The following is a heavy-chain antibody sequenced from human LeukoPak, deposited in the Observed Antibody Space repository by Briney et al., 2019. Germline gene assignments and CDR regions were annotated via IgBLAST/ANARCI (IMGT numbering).Heavy chain of an antibody. CDR3: AREGPGGDGHNSYFDY. CDR2: INHSGST. J-gene: IGHJ4*02. V-gene: IGHV4-34*01. D-gene: IGHD5-24*01. Sequence: PSETLSLTCAVYGGSFSGYYWSWIRQPPGKGLEWIGEINHSGSTNYNPSLKSRVTISVDTSKNQFSLKLSSVTAADTAVYYCAREGPGGDGHNSYFDYWGQGTLVTVSS. CDR1: GGSFSGYY.